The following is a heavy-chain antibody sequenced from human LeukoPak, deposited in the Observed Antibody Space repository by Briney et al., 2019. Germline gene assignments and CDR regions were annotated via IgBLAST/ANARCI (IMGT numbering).Heavy chain of an antibody. CDR2: MNHSGST. Sequence: SETLSLTCAVYGGSFSGYYWSWIRQPPGKGLEWIGEMNHSGSTNYNPSLKSRVTISVDTSKNQFSLKLSSVTAADTAVYYCARGKSGYEFPSYWYFDLWGRGTLVTVSS. J-gene: IGHJ2*01. CDR3: ARGKSGYEFPSYWYFDL. CDR1: GGSFSGYY. D-gene: IGHD5-12*01. V-gene: IGHV4-34*01.